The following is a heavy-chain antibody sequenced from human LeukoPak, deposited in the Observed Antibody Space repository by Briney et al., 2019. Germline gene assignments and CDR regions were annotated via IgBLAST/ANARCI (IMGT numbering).Heavy chain of an antibody. CDR1: GFTFSSYS. Sequence: GGSLRLSCAASGFTFSSYSMNWVRQAPGKGLEWVSSISSSSSYIYYADSVKGRFTISRDNAKNSLYLQMNSLRAEDTAVYYCARDPTRIAARRGFPAPPHDPAFDYWGQGTLVTVSS. CDR3: ARDPTRIAARRGFPAPPHDPAFDY. D-gene: IGHD6-6*01. J-gene: IGHJ4*02. V-gene: IGHV3-21*01. CDR2: ISSSSSYI.